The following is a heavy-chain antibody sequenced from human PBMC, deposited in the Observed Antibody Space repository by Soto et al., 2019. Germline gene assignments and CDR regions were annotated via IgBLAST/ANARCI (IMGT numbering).Heavy chain of an antibody. J-gene: IGHJ6*02. CDR2: ISGSGGST. V-gene: IGHV3-23*01. CDR1: GFTYSDNA. CDR3: AKARSIVVVPGATLSYYGMDV. Sequence: EVQLLESGGGLVQPGGSLKLSCAASGFTYSDNAMSWVRQGPGKGLEWVSAISGSGGSTYYTDSVKGRFTISRDNSKYTLYLQMNSLRAEDTAVYYCAKARSIVVVPGATLSYYGMDVWGQGTTVTVSS. D-gene: IGHD2-2*01.